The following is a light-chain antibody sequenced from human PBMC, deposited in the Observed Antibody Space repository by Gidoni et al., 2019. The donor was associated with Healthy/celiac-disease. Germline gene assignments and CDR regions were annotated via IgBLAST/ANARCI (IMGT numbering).Light chain of an antibody. CDR2: WAS. Sequence: DIMMTQSPDSLAVSLGERATFNCKSGQSVLYSSNNKNYLAWYQQKPGQHPKLLISWASTRESGVPDRFSGSGSGTDVTLTISSLQAEDVAVYYCQQYYTTPWTFGRGTKVEIK. V-gene: IGKV4-1*01. J-gene: IGKJ1*01. CDR3: QQYYTTPWT. CDR1: QSVLYSSNNKNY.